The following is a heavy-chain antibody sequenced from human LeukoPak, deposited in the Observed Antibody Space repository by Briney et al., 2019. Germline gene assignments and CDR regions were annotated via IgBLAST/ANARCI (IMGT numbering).Heavy chain of an antibody. CDR1: GFTFNTYA. CDR3: AKGRLAWSAGFDY. CDR2: TSGSGGTT. Sequence: PGGSLRLSCAASGFTFNTYAMSWVRQAPGKGLEWISVTSGSGGTTYYADSVKGRSTISKDNSKNTEYLQMNSLRAEDTAVYYCAKGRLAWSAGFDYWGQGTLVTVSS. J-gene: IGHJ4*02. V-gene: IGHV3-23*01.